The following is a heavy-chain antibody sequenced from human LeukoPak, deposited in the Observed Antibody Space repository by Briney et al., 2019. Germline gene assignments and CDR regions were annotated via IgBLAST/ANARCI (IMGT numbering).Heavy chain of an antibody. Sequence: PGGSLRLSCAASGFTFSNAWMSWVRQAPGKGLEWVGRIKSKTDGGTTDYAAPVKGRFTISRDDSKNTLYLQMNSLKTEDTGVYYCTRDPLTSLPSIPFDCWGQGTLVTVSS. CDR1: GFTFSNAW. V-gene: IGHV3-15*01. J-gene: IGHJ4*02. D-gene: IGHD3-16*01. CDR2: IKSKTDGGTT. CDR3: TRDPLTSLPSIPFDC.